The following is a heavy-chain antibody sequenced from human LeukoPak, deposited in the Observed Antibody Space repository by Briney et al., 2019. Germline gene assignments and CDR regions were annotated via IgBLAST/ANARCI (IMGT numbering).Heavy chain of an antibody. CDR2: INPNSGGT. D-gene: IGHD6-6*01. J-gene: IGHJ1*01. CDR1: GYTFTGYY. Sequence: GASVKVSRKASGYTFTGYYMHWVRQAPGQGLEWMGWINPNSGGTNYAQKFQGRVTMTRDTSISTAYMELSRLRSDDTAVYYCARVEYSSSVRYFQHWGQGTLVTVSS. V-gene: IGHV1-2*02. CDR3: ARVEYSSSVRYFQH.